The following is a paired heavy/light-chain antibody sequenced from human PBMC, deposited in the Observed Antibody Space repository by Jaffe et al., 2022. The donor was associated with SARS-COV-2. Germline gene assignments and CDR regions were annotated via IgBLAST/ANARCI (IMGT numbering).Light chain of an antibody. J-gene: IGKJ1*01. CDR1: QSLVGGDGNTY. CDR3: LQGSHWPPWT. V-gene: IGKV2-30*01. Sequence: DVVLTQSPLSLPVTLGQAASISCRSSQSLVGGDGNTYLNWFQQRPGQSPRRLIYKVSNRDSGVPDRFSGSGSGTDFTLKISRVEADDVGVYYCLQGSHWPPWTFGQGTKVEIK. CDR2: KVS.
Heavy chain of an antibody. CDR1: GFTFSNYW. J-gene: IGHJ3*02. V-gene: IGHV3-74*01. Sequence: EVQLVESGGGLVQPGGSLRLSCAASGFTFSNYWMHWVRQPPGKGLVWVSHISSDGSSISYADFVKGRFTISRDNAKNTVYLQMNSLSADDTAIYYCADLGGSPFDMWGQGTMVTVSS. D-gene: IGHD2-15*01. CDR3: ADLGGSPFDM. CDR2: ISSDGSSI.